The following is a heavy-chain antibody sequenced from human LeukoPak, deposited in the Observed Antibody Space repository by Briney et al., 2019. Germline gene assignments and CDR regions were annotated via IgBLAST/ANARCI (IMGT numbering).Heavy chain of an antibody. CDR2: IYYTGGT. Sequence: SETLSLTCTVSGGSIGSDYWTWIRQPPGKGLEYIGYIYYTGGTNYNPSLKSRVTISVDTSKNQFALKLSSVTAAHTAAYFCAKYGNSGWVIDNWGQGTLVTVSS. D-gene: IGHD6-19*01. CDR3: AKYGNSGWVIDN. CDR1: GGSIGSDY. J-gene: IGHJ4*02. V-gene: IGHV4-59*08.